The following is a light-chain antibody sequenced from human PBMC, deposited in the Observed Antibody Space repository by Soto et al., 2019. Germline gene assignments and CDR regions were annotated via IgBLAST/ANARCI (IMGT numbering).Light chain of an antibody. Sequence: QSAPTQLRSVSGSPRQTVTISRPGTSRDVCGYNYVTWYQQHPDKALKVMIYEASKRPSAQPARISGSKSGTTPSLTISRLQAEDEADYSCCSYAGRYTSVCGTGTKVTVL. J-gene: IGLJ1*01. CDR3: CSYAGRYTSV. V-gene: IGLV2-11*01. CDR1: SRDVCGYNY. CDR2: EAS.